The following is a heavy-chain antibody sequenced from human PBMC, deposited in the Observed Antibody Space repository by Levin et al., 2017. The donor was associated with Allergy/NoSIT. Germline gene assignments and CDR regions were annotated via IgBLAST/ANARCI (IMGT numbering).Heavy chain of an antibody. D-gene: IGHD4-17*01. J-gene: IGHJ4*02. V-gene: IGHV1-2*06. CDR3: ARLTVTPGPGNY. CDR1: GYTFTGYY. Sequence: ASVKVSCKASGYTFTGYYMHWVRQAPGQGLEWMGRINPNSGGTNYAQKFQGRVTMTRDTSISTAYMELSRLRSDDTAVYYCARLTVTPGPGNYWGQGTLVTVSS. CDR2: INPNSGGT.